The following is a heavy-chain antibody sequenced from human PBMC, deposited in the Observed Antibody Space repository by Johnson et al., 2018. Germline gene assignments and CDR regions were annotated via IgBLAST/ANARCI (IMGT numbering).Heavy chain of an antibody. CDR2: IYSGGST. J-gene: IGHJ3*02. V-gene: IGHV3-23*03. CDR3: ARNMGLGSGHDAFDI. Sequence: EVQLVESGGGLVQPGGSLRLSCAASGFTFSGYAMSWVRQAPGKGLEWVSVIYSGGSTFYAGSVKGRFTLSRDISKNSLHLQMNSLRAEDTAVYYCARNMGLGSGHDAFDIWGQGTMVTVSS. D-gene: IGHD3-10*01. CDR1: GFTFSGYA.